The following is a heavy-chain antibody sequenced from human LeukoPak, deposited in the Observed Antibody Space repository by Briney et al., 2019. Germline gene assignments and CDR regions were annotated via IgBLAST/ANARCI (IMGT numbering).Heavy chain of an antibody. CDR1: GYTFTGYY. CDR2: INPNSGGT. D-gene: IGHD1-1*01. Sequence: ASVKVSCKASGYTFTGYYMHWVRQAPGQGLEWMGWINPNSGGTNYAQKFQGRVTMTRDTSISTAYMEVSRLTSDDTAMFYCARDPPGTTAFDLWGQGTMVTVSS. V-gene: IGHV1-2*02. J-gene: IGHJ3*01. CDR3: ARDPPGTTAFDL.